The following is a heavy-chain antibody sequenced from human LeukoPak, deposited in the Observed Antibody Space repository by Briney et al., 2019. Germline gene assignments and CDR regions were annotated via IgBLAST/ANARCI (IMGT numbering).Heavy chain of an antibody. CDR3: ARANGGLDY. V-gene: IGHV4-59*01. D-gene: IGHD2-8*01. CDR2: IYYSGST. J-gene: IGHJ4*02. Sequence: PSETLSLTCTVSGGSISSYYWSWIRQPPGKGLVWIGYIYYSGSTNYNPSLKSRVTISVDTSKNQFSLKLSSVTAADTAVYYCARANGGLDYWGQGTLVTVSS. CDR1: GGSISSYY.